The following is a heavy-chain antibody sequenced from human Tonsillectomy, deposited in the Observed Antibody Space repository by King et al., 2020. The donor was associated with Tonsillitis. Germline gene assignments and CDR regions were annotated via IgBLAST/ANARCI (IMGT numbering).Heavy chain of an antibody. D-gene: IGHD7-27*01. Sequence: QLVQSGAEVKKPGESLRISCKGSEYSFTSIWINWVRQMPGKGLEWMGRIDPSDSFTNYSPSFQGHVTISPDKSKSTAYLQWSSLKASDTAMYYCARPGVVDALDIWGQGTMVTVSS. CDR2: IDPSDSFT. V-gene: IGHV5-10-1*03. CDR1: EYSFTSIW. CDR3: ARPGVVDALDI. J-gene: IGHJ3*02.